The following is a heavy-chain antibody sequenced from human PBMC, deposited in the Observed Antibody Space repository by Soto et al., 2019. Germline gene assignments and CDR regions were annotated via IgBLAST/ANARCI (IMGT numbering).Heavy chain of an antibody. J-gene: IGHJ3*02. V-gene: IGHV3-30-3*01. CDR1: GFTFSSYA. CDR2: ISYDGSNK. CDR3: ARVLVGFPTDAFDI. Sequence: PGGSLRLSCAASGFTFSSYAMHWVRQAPGKGLEWVAVISYDGSNKYYADSVKGRFTISRDNSKNTLYLQMNSLRAEDTAVYYCARVLVGFPTDAFDIWGQGTMVTVSS. D-gene: IGHD3-10*01.